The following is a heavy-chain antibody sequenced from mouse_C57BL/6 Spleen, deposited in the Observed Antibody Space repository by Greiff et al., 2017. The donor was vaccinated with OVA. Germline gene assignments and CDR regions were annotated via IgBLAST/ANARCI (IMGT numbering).Heavy chain of an antibody. CDR1: GYAFSSSW. D-gene: IGHD4-1*01. CDR3: ARRDWDGLYAMDY. J-gene: IGHJ4*01. Sequence: QVQLQQSGPELVKPGASVKISCKASGYAFSSSWMNWVKQRPGKGLEWIGRIYPGDGDTNYNGKFKGKATLTADKSSSTAYMQLSSLTSEDSAVYFCARRDWDGLYAMDYWGQGTSVTVSS. CDR2: IYPGDGDT. V-gene: IGHV1-82*01.